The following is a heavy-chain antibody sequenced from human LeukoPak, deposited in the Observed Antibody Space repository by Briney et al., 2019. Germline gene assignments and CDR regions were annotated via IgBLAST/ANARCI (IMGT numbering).Heavy chain of an antibody. CDR2: ISSSSSYI. J-gene: IGHJ4*02. Sequence: KPGGSLRLSCAASGFTFSSYSMNWVRQAPGKGLEWVSSISSSSSYIYYADSVKGRFTISRDNAQNSLYLQMNSLRAEDTAVYYCARDLGSDSSGYPNYWGQGTLVTVSS. CDR1: GFTFSSYS. CDR3: ARDLGSDSSGYPNY. V-gene: IGHV3-21*01. D-gene: IGHD3-22*01.